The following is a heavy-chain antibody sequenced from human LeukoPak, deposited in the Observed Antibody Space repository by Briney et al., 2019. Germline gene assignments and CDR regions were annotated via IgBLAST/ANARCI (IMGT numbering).Heavy chain of an antibody. D-gene: IGHD3-16*01. J-gene: IGHJ3*02. CDR2: ISYGGSNK. CDR1: GFTFSSYA. CDR3: ARAGGSDAFDI. Sequence: GGSLRLSCAASGFTFSSYAMHWVRQAPGKGLEGVAVISYGGSNKYYADSVKGRFTISRDNSKNTLYLQMNSLRAEDTAVYYCARAGGSDAFDIWGQGTMVTVSS. V-gene: IGHV3-30*04.